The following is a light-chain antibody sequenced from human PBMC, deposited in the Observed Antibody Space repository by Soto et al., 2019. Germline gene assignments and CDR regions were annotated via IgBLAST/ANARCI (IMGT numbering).Light chain of an antibody. CDR2: GAS. CDR1: QSVASNS. CDR3: QNYDSSPYT. J-gene: IGKJ5*01. Sequence: ETVLTQSPGTLSLSPVETATLSCRASQSVASNSLAWYQQKPGQAPRLLVYGASGRATGIPDRFSGRGSGTDFTLTINRLEPEDFAVYYCQNYDSSPYTFGQGTRLEI. V-gene: IGKV3-20*01.